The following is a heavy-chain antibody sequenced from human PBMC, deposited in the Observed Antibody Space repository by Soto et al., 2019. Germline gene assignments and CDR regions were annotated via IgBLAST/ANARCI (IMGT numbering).Heavy chain of an antibody. Sequence: QVQLQESGPGLVKPSQTLSLTCTVSGGSISSGDYYWSWIRQPPGKGLEWIGYIYYSGSTYYNPSLKRRVTISVDTSKNQFSLKLSSVTAADTAVYYCARRAWVQLWLDGMDVWGQGTTVTVSS. D-gene: IGHD5-18*01. V-gene: IGHV4-30-4*01. CDR3: ARRAWVQLWLDGMDV. J-gene: IGHJ6*02. CDR1: GGSISSGDYY. CDR2: IYYSGST.